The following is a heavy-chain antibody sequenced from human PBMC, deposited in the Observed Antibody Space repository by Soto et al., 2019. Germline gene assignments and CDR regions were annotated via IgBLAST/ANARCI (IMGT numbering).Heavy chain of an antibody. CDR1: GYSFTSYW. Sequence: GESLKISCMGSGYSFTSYWIGWVRQMPGKGLEWMGIIYPGDSDTRYSPSFQGQVTISADKSISTAYLQWSSLKASDTAMYYCARGYFVSGSYYWFDPWGQGTLVTVSS. CDR3: ARGYFVSGSYYWFDP. V-gene: IGHV5-51*01. D-gene: IGHD3-10*01. J-gene: IGHJ5*02. CDR2: IYPGDSDT.